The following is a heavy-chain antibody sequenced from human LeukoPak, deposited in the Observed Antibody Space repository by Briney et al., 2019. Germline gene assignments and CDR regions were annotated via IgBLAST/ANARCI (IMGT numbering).Heavy chain of an antibody. D-gene: IGHD3-3*01. CDR1: GGTFSSYA. CDR2: ISAYNGNT. CDR3: AREHDFWSGYLTSYYYYYGMDV. Sequence: ASVKVSCKASGGTFSSYAISWVRQAPGQGLEWMGWISAYNGNTNYPQKLQGRVTMNTDTSTSTAYMELRSLRSDDTAVYYCAREHDFWSGYLTSYYYYYGMDVWGQGTTVTVSS. V-gene: IGHV1-18*01. J-gene: IGHJ6*02.